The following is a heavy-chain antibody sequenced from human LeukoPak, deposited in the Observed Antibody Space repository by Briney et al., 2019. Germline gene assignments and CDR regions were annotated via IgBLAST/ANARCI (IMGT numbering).Heavy chain of an antibody. D-gene: IGHD4-17*01. Sequence: ASVKVSCKASGYTFTSYYMHWVRQAPGQGLEWVGIINPSGGSTSYSQKFQGRVAMTRDTSTSTVYMELSSLRSEDTAVYYCARDAQDYGDYVIWGQGTLVTVSS. CDR2: INPSGGST. V-gene: IGHV1-46*01. CDR1: GYTFTSYY. J-gene: IGHJ4*02. CDR3: ARDAQDYGDYVI.